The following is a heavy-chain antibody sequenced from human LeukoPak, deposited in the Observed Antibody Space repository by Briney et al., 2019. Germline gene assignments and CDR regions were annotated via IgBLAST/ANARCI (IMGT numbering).Heavy chain of an antibody. CDR3: ARASVVATGSDY. CDR2: IIPIFGTA. D-gene: IGHD1-26*01. Sequence: SVKVSCKASGGTFSSYAISWVRQPPGQGLEWMGGIIPIFGTANYAQKFQGRVTITTDESTSTAYMELSSPRAEDTAVYYSARASVVATGSDYWGQGTLVTVSS. V-gene: IGHV1-69*05. J-gene: IGHJ4*02. CDR1: GGTFSSYA.